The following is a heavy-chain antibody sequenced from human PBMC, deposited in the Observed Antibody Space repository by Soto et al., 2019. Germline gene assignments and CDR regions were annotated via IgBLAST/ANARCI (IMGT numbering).Heavy chain of an antibody. Sequence: QVQLVESGGGVVQPGRSLRLSCAASGFTFSSYAMHWVRQAPGKGLEWVAVISYDGSNKYHADSVKGRFTISRDNSKNTLYLQMNSLRAEDTAVYYCARDPGGGSRYDYWGQGTLVTVSS. CDR2: ISYDGSNK. CDR1: GFTFSSYA. CDR3: ARDPGGGSRYDY. V-gene: IGHV3-30-3*01. D-gene: IGHD2-15*01. J-gene: IGHJ4*02.